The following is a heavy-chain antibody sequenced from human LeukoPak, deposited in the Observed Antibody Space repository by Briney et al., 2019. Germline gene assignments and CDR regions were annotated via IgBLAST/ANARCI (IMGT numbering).Heavy chain of an antibody. D-gene: IGHD3-10*01. CDR1: GGSISLYH. Sequence: SETLSLTCTVSGGSISLYHWSWIRQPPGKGLEWIGYFYDTRSPKYNPSLERRVTISVDMSRNQFSLNLTSVTAADTAVYYCARGRGSLTYWGQGTLATVSS. V-gene: IGHV4-59*01. J-gene: IGHJ4*02. CDR2: FYDTRSP. CDR3: ARGRGSLTY.